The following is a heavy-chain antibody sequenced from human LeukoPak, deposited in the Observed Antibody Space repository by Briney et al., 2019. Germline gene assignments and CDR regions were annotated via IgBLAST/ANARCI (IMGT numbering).Heavy chain of an antibody. CDR3: ARVGIAAAETFDY. V-gene: IGHV4-39*07. CDR1: GGSIRSSYYY. D-gene: IGHD6-13*01. CDR2: IYDSGST. J-gene: IGHJ4*02. Sequence: SETLSLTCTVSGGSIRSSYYYWGWIRQPPGKGLEWIGSIYDSGSTYYNPSLKSRVTISVDTSKNQFSLKLSSVTAADTAVYYCARVGIAAAETFDYWGQGTLVTVSS.